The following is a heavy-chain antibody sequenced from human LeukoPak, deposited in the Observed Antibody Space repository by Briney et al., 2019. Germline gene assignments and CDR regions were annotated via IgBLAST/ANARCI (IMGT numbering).Heavy chain of an antibody. CDR2: ISAYNGNT. J-gene: IGHJ4*02. CDR1: GYTFTDYF. V-gene: IGHV1-18*04. Sequence: GASVKVSCKASGYTFTDYFIHWVRQAPGQGLEWMGWISAYNGNTNYAQKLQGRVTMTTDTSTSTAYMELRSLRSDDTAVYYCARDEYGGNLDYWGQGTLVTVSS. D-gene: IGHD4-23*01. CDR3: ARDEYGGNLDY.